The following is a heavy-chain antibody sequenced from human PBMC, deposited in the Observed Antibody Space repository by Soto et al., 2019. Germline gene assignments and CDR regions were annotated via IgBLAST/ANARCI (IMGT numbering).Heavy chain of an antibody. Sequence: SETLSLTCTVSGGSISSSSYYWGWIRQPPGKGLEWIGSIYYSGSTYYNPSLKSRVTISVDTSKNQFSLKLSSVTAADTAVYYCARHIVVVVAATGYYFDYWGQGTLVTVSP. J-gene: IGHJ4*02. CDR2: IYYSGST. CDR3: ARHIVVVVAATGYYFDY. D-gene: IGHD2-15*01. V-gene: IGHV4-39*01. CDR1: GGSISSSSYY.